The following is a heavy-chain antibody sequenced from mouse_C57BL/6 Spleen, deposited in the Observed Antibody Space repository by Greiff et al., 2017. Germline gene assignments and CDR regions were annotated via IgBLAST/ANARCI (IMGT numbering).Heavy chain of an antibody. V-gene: IGHV1-69*02. CDR3: SSIITAVVEDFGV. CDR1: GYTFTSYW. D-gene: IGHD1-1*01. Sequence: QVQLQQPGAELVKPGASVKLSCKASGYTFTSYWMHWVKQRPGQGLEWIGEIDPSDSCTNYNEKFKGKATLTVDKSSSTAYMQLSSLTSEDSAVYYGSSIITAVVEDFGVWGTGATVTVAS. CDR2: IDPSDSCT. J-gene: IGHJ1*03.